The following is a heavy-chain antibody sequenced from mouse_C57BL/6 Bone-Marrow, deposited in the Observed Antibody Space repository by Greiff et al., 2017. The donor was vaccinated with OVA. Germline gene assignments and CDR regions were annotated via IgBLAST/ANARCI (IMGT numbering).Heavy chain of an antibody. Sequence: VQLQESGPGLVKPSQSLSLTCSVTGYSITSGYYWNWIRQLPGNKLGWMGHISYDGSNNYNPSLKNRTTITRYTSKNQFFLKFNSVTTEDTATYYCAGYFDYWGQGTTLTVAA. J-gene: IGHJ2*01. CDR2: ISYDGSN. CDR1: GYSITSGYY. CDR3: AGYFDY. V-gene: IGHV3-6*01.